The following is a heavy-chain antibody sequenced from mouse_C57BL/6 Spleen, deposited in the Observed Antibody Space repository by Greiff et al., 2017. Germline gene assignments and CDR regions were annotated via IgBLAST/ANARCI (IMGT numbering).Heavy chain of an antibody. D-gene: IGHD6-5*01. J-gene: IGHJ2*01. CDR3: ARPYSYYFDY. V-gene: IGHV1-50*01. Sequence: QVQLQQPGAELVKPGASVKLSCKASGYTFTSYWMQWVKQRPGQGLEWIGEIDPSDSYTNYNQKFKGKATLTVDTSSSTAYMQLSSLTSEDSAVYYCARPYSYYFDYWGQGTTLTVSS. CDR2: IDPSDSYT. CDR1: GYTFTSYW.